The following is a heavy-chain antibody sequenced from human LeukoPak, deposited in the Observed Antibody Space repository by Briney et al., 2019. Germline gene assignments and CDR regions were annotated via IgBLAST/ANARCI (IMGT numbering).Heavy chain of an antibody. Sequence: GGSLRLSCAASGFTFSSYAMSWVRQAPGKGLEWVSAISGSGGSTYYADSVKGRFTISRDNSMNTLYLQMNSLRAEDTAVYYCAKARYDSSGYYFDYWGQGTLVTVSS. CDR1: GFTFSSYA. V-gene: IGHV3-23*01. CDR3: AKARYDSSGYYFDY. D-gene: IGHD3-22*01. CDR2: ISGSGGST. J-gene: IGHJ4*02.